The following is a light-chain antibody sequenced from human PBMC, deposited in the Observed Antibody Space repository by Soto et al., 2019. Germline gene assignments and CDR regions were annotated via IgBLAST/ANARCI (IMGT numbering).Light chain of an antibody. V-gene: IGKV3-15*01. CDR2: GAS. CDR1: QNVSSY. CDR3: QQYNNWPIT. J-gene: IGKJ5*01. Sequence: EIVLTQSPATLSLSPGERGTLSCRASQNVSSYLAWYQKKPGQAPRLLIFGASTRATGIPARFSGSGSGTEFTLTISSLQSEDFAVYYCQQYNNWPITFGQGTRLEIK.